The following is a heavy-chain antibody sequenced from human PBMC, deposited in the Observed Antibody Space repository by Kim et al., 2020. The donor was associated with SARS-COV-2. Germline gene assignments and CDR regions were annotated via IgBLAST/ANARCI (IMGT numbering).Heavy chain of an antibody. CDR1: GFTFNIYG. J-gene: IGHJ4*02. V-gene: IGHV3-48*03. CDR3: VKGDNNAAGYYFDS. CDR2: ISGNGFTI. Sequence: GGSLRLSCAASGFTFNIYGMDWVRQAPGKGLEWVSYISGNGFTIYYADSVKGRFIISRDNAKKSLYLQMNSLRDEDTAVYYCVKGDNNAAGYYFDSWGQG. D-gene: IGHD6-13*01.